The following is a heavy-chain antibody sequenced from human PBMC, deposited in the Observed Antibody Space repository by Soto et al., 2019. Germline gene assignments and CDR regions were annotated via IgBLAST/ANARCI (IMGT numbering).Heavy chain of an antibody. D-gene: IGHD3-9*01. CDR1: GGTFGSFA. CDR3: ARDGEILTGHLGGGSAHDGLDV. J-gene: IGHJ6*01. CDR2: IIPMFGTA. V-gene: IGHV1-69*01. Sequence: QVQLVQSGAEVRKPGSSVKVSCKTSGGTFGSFAVSWVRQAPGQGLQWMGGIIPMFGTANYDKKFQGRVPITADDTTSTAYMGVSSLTTEDRAVYYCARDGEILTGHLGGGSAHDGLDVWGQGTRVIVSS.